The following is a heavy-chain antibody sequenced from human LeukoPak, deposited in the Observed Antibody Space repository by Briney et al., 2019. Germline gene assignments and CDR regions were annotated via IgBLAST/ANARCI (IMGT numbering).Heavy chain of an antibody. CDR1: GSTFSSYW. V-gene: IGHV5-51*01. CDR2: IDAGDSDT. Sequence: PGGSRQISCQGSGSTFSSYWIGWGRQVTGKGLEWMGMIDAGDSDTRESTSLQGQVTISEDTTICTAYLQWSSLKASDTAIYYCARQNDFRLDYWGQGTLVTVS. D-gene: IGHD3-3*01. CDR3: ARQNDFRLDY. J-gene: IGHJ4*02.